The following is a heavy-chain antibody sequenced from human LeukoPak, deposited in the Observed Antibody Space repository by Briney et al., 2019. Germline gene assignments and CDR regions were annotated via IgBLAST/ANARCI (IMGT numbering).Heavy chain of an antibody. Sequence: SETLSLTCTVSGGSLSPYHWGWIRQPPGKGLEWTGYIYYSGSTNYNPSLNSRVTISVDTSKNQFSLRLSSVTAADTAIYYCARAVSGRFDYWGQGTLVTVSS. D-gene: IGHD6-19*01. CDR1: GGSLSPYH. CDR2: IYYSGST. J-gene: IGHJ4*02. CDR3: ARAVSGRFDY. V-gene: IGHV4-59*08.